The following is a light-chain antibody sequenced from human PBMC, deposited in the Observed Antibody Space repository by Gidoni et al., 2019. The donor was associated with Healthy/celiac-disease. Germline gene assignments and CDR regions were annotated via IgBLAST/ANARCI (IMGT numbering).Light chain of an antibody. V-gene: IGKV1-8*01. J-gene: IGKJ2*01. Sequence: AIRMTQSPSSLSASTGDRVTITCRASQGISSYVAWYQQKPGKAPKLLIYAASTLQSGVPSRFSGSGSGTDFTLTISCLQSEDFATYYCQQYYSYPRTFGQGTKLEIK. CDR3: QQYYSYPRT. CDR1: QGISSY. CDR2: AAS.